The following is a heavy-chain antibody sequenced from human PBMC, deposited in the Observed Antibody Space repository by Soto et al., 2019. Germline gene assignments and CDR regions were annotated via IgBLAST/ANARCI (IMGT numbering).Heavy chain of an antibody. J-gene: IGHJ5*02. CDR2: IYPSDSYT. V-gene: IGHV5-51*01. CDR1: GYSFTIYW. CDR3: ARHEAPYSSSWYVWFDP. D-gene: IGHD6-13*01. Sequence: GESLKISCKGSGYSFTIYWIGWVRQMPGKGLGWMGIIYPSDSYTNYSPSFQGHVTISADKSISTAYLQWSSLKASDTAMYYCARHEAPYSSSWYVWFDPWGQGTLVTVSS.